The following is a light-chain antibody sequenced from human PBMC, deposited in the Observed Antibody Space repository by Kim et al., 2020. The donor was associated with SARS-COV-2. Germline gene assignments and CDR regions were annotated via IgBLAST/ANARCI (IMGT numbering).Light chain of an antibody. V-gene: IGKV3-20*01. J-gene: IGKJ2*02. CDR3: QQYDTSPSCT. Sequence: EIVLTQSPGTLSLSPGERATLSCRASQSVSDNYLAWYQQKPGQARRLLIYGASSRATGIPDSCSGSGSGTDFTPTISRLEPEDFAVYYCQQYDTSPSCTFGQGTKLEI. CDR2: GAS. CDR1: QSVSDNY.